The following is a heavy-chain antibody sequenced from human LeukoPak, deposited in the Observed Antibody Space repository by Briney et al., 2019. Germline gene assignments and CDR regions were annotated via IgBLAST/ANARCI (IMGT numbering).Heavy chain of an antibody. CDR2: INHSGST. Sequence: SETLSLTCAVYGGSFSGYYWSWIRQLPGKGLEWIGEINHSGSTNYNPSLKSRVTISVDTSKNQFSLKLSSVTAADTAVYYCARGRRGYNWTQVPFDYWGQGTLVTVSS. V-gene: IGHV4-34*01. CDR3: ARGRRGYNWTQVPFDY. J-gene: IGHJ4*02. CDR1: GGSFSGYY. D-gene: IGHD1-20*01.